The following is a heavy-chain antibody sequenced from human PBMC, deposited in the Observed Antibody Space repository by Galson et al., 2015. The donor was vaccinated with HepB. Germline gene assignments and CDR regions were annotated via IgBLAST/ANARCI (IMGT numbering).Heavy chain of an antibody. Sequence: SVKVSCKASGGTFSRFAVNWVRQAPGQGLEWIGGNITLFATINYSQKFQGRFTISADESTSTTYMELSNLGSDDTAIYYCGRSSYLVGEPPAVPFDYWGQGTLVTVSS. D-gene: IGHD2-21*02. J-gene: IGHJ4*02. CDR3: GRSSYLVGEPPAVPFDY. CDR1: GGTFSRFA. CDR2: NITLFATI. V-gene: IGHV1-69*13.